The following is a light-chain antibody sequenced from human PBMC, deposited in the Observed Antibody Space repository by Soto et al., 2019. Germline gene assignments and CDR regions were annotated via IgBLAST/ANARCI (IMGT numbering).Light chain of an antibody. CDR2: GAS. CDR1: QSVSSGY. J-gene: IGKJ4*01. CDR3: QQYGSSPRLT. V-gene: IGKV3-20*01. Sequence: EIVLTQSPGTLSLSPGERATLSCRASQSVSSGYLAWYQQKPGQAPRLLIYGASSRATGISDRFSGSGSGTDFTLTIGRLEPEDFAVYYCQQYGSSPRLTFGGGTKVEIK.